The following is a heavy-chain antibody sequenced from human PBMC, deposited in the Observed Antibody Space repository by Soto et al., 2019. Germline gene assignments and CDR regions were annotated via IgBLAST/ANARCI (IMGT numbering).Heavy chain of an antibody. CDR2: ISNDGSKK. V-gene: IGHV3-30-3*01. Sequence: QVQLVESGGGVVQPGRSLRLSCAASGFTFSSSAMHWLRQAPGKGLEWVTFISNDGSKKYYAGSVKGRFTISRDNSKNTLCLQMNRLRSEDTALYCCARDFGGRMYALGAENAFDFWGRGTMVSVSS. J-gene: IGHJ3*01. D-gene: IGHD2-8*01. CDR3: ARDFGGRMYALGAENAFDF. CDR1: GFTFSSSA.